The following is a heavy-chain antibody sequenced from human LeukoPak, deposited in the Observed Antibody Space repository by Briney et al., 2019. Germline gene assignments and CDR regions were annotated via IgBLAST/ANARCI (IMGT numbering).Heavy chain of an antibody. CDR1: GGSISSGGYY. J-gene: IGHJ4*02. Sequence: SETLSLTCTVSGGSISSGGYYWSWIRQPPGKGLEWIGYIYHSGSTNYNPSLKSRVTISVDTSKNQFSLKLSSVTAADTAVYYCARGLAYCSSTSCRQGWGQGTLVTVSS. V-gene: IGHV4-30-2*01. D-gene: IGHD2-2*01. CDR2: IYHSGST. CDR3: ARGLAYCSSTSCRQG.